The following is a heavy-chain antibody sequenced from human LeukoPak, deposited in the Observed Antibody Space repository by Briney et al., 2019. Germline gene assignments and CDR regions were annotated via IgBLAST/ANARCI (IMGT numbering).Heavy chain of an antibody. J-gene: IGHJ3*02. CDR1: GGSISSGSYY. V-gene: IGHV4-61*02. CDR3: ARDLYYYDSSGYYLWGFDI. CDR2: IYTSGST. Sequence: SQTLSLTCTVSGGSISSGSYYWSWIRQPAGKGLEWIGRIYTSGSTNYNPSLKSRVTISVDTSKNQFSLKLSSVTAADAAVYYCARDLYYYDSSGYYLWGFDIWGQGTMVTVSS. D-gene: IGHD3-22*01.